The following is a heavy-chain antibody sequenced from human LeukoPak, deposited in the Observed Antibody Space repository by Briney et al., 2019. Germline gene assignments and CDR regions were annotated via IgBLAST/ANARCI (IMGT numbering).Heavy chain of an antibody. Sequence: PSETLSLTCTVSGGSISSYYWSWIRQPAGKGLEWIGRIYTSGSTNYNPSLKSRVTMSVDTSKDQFSLKLSSVTAADPAVYYCARDLGCSGGSCYWNWFDPWGQGTLVTVSS. J-gene: IGHJ5*02. CDR2: IYTSGST. CDR3: ARDLGCSGGSCYWNWFDP. CDR1: GGSISSYY. D-gene: IGHD2-15*01. V-gene: IGHV4-4*07.